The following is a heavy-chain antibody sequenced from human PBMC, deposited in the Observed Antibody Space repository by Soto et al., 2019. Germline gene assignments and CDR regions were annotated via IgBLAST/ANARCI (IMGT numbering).Heavy chain of an antibody. CDR2: IIPMYDSA. V-gene: IGHV1-69*06. Sequence: QVQMVQSGAELKKPGSSVNVSCAASGGTFKTYTINWVRQAPVQGLEWIGQIIPMYDSANYAQRFQGRVTIIADKSMTIANMELSGLRSEDTALYYCATWRTYSGSYCFDYWGQVTLVSVSS. CDR3: ATWRTYSGSYCFDY. CDR1: GGTFKTYT. J-gene: IGHJ4*02. D-gene: IGHD1-26*01.